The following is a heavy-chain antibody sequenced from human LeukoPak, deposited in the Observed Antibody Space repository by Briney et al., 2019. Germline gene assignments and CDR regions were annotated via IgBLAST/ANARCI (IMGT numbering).Heavy chain of an antibody. CDR1: GGTFTSYA. Sequence: SVKVSCKASGGTFTSYAISWVRQAPGQGLEWMGGIIPIFGTANYAHKFQGRVTITTDESTRPAYMELSSLRSEDTAVYYCASWLYYDILTGYYSEDAFDIWGQGTMVTVSS. D-gene: IGHD3-9*01. J-gene: IGHJ3*02. CDR2: IIPIFGTA. CDR3: ASWLYYDILTGYYSEDAFDI. V-gene: IGHV1-69*05.